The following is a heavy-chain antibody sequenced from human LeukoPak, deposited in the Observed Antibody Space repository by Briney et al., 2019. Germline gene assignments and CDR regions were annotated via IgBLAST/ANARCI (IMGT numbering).Heavy chain of an antibody. D-gene: IGHD4-17*01. J-gene: IGHJ4*02. CDR3: VRDHLNDYGDSYFDY. Sequence: PGGSLRLSCEGSGFTFRSYWMSWIRQAPGKGLEWVANIKVDGNDKYNEDAVKGRFTISRDNALNSLYLQMDSLRVEDTAIYYCVRDHLNDYGDSYFDYWGQGTLVTVSS. V-gene: IGHV3-7*01. CDR1: GFTFRSYW. CDR2: IKVDGNDK.